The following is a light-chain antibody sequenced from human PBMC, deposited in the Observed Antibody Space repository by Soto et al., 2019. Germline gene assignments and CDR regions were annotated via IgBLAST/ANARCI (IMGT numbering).Light chain of an antibody. Sequence: QSALTQPASVSGSPGQSITISCTGTSSDVGGYNYVSWYQQHPGKAPKLMIYDVSNRPSVVSNRFSGSKSGNTASLTISGLQAEDEADYYCSSYTSRSTLYVFGSGTKLTVL. CDR3: SSYTSRSTLYV. CDR1: SSDVGGYNY. V-gene: IGLV2-14*03. CDR2: DVS. J-gene: IGLJ1*01.